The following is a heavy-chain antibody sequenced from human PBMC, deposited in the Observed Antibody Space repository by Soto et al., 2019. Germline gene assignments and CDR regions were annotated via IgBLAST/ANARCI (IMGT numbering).Heavy chain of an antibody. J-gene: IGHJ3*02. Sequence: QGHLVQSGAGVKKPGASGKVSSKASGYTFPIYDINWVRQATGQGLEWMGWMNPNSGNTGYAQKFQGRVTMTRNTSISTAYMELSSLRSEDTAVYYCARGINYYASGDDAFDIWGQGTMVTVSS. CDR3: ARGINYYASGDDAFDI. V-gene: IGHV1-8*01. CDR2: MNPNSGNT. D-gene: IGHD3-10*01. CDR1: GYTFPIYD.